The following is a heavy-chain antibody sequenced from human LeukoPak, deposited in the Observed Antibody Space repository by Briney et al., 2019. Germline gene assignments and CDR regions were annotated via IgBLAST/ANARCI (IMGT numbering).Heavy chain of an antibody. CDR3: ARAQYYDFWGGFYYMDV. CDR2: IYYSGST. D-gene: IGHD3-3*01. V-gene: IGHV4-59*01. J-gene: IGHJ6*03. Sequence: SETLSLTCTVSGGSISSYYWSWIRQPPGKGLEWSGYIYYSGSTNYNPSLKSRVTISVDTSKNQFSLKLSSVTAADTAVYYCARAQYYDFWGGFYYMDVWGKGTTVTVSS. CDR1: GGSISSYY.